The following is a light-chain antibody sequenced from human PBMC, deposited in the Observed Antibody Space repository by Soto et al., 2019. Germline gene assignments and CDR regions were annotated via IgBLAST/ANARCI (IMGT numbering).Light chain of an antibody. Sequence: EIVLTQSPGTLSLSPGESVTLSCRASQSVSTSYLAWYQQKPGQAPRLLIYGASTRATGIPDRFSGSGSGTDFTLTISRLEPEGFAVYYCQHFGSSPPITFGQGTRLELK. CDR3: QHFGSSPPIT. CDR1: QSVSTSY. V-gene: IGKV3-20*01. CDR2: GAS. J-gene: IGKJ5*01.